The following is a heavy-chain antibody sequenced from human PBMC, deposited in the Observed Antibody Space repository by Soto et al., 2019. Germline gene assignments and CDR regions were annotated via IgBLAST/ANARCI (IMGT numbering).Heavy chain of an antibody. CDR1: GFTLSAYN. CDR3: AKLSRIAVAGKVDY. Sequence: HPGGSLRLSCAASGFTLSAYNMNWVRQAPGKGLEWVSYISSSGGITYYADSVKGRFTISRDNSKNTLYLQMNSLRAEDTAVYYCAKLSRIAVAGKVDYWGQGTLVTVSS. V-gene: IGHV3-23*01. D-gene: IGHD6-19*01. J-gene: IGHJ4*02. CDR2: ISSSGGIT.